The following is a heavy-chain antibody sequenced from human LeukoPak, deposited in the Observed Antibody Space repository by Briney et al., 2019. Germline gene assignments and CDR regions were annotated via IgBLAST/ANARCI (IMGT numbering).Heavy chain of an antibody. D-gene: IGHD1-26*01. CDR3: AKDAYSGIYYWFDP. J-gene: IGHJ5*02. CDR1: GFTFSNYA. V-gene: IGHV3-23*01. CDR2: ISGSGGNT. Sequence: PGGSLRLSCAASGFTFSNYAMSWVRQAPGKGLEWVSTISGSGGNTYYADSVKGRFIISRDSSKNTLYLQMNSLRAEDTAVYYFAKDAYSGIYYWFDPWGQGTLVTVSS.